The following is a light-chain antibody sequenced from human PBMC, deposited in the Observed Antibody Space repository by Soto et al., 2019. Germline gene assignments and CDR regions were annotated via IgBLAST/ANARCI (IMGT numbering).Light chain of an antibody. V-gene: IGKV1-5*01. J-gene: IGKJ1*01. Sequence: DIQMTQSPSTLAASLGDRVTITCRASQSISSWLAWYQQKPGKAPKLLIYDVSSLESGVPSRFSGSGSGTEFSLTISSLQPDDIATYYCQQYNTFSTFGQGTKVDIK. CDR3: QQYNTFST. CDR2: DVS. CDR1: QSISSW.